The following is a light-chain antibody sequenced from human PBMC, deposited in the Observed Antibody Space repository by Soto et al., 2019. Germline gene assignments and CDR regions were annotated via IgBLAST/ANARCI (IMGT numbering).Light chain of an antibody. CDR1: SSAVGGYNY. CDR2: DVS. Sequence: QSALTQPASVSGSPGQSITISCTGTSSAVGGYNYVSWYQQHPGKAPKLMIYDVSNRPSGVSNRFSGSKSGNTASLTISGLQAEDEADYYCSSYTRSTTTVVFGGGTKLTVL. V-gene: IGLV2-14*01. CDR3: SSYTRSTTTVV. J-gene: IGLJ2*01.